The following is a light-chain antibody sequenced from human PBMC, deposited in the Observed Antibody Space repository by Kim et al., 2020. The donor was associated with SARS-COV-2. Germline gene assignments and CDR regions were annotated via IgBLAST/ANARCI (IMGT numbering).Light chain of an antibody. Sequence: DIQMTQSPSSVSASVGDRVTITCRASESIGSWLVWYQQKPGEAPSLLIYSTSNLHSGVPSRFSGSGYGTDFTLTVSSLQPEDSAVYYCQQLNAFPLTFGGGTKVEI. J-gene: IGKJ4*01. V-gene: IGKV1-12*01. CDR3: QQLNAFPLT. CDR2: STS. CDR1: ESIGSW.